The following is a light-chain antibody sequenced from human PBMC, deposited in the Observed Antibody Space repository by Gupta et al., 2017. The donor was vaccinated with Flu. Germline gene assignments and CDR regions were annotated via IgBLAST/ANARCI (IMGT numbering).Light chain of an antibody. J-gene: IGLJ3*02. CDR2: EDY. V-gene: IGLV6-57*01. CDR3: QSFDASNPGV. Sequence: NFMLTQPHSVSGSPGKTVTISCTRSRGSIATNYVQWYQQRPGSSPPTVIYEDYKSPSGVPDRFAGSIDRSSNSAALTISGLETEDEADYYCQSFDASNPGVFGGGTKLAVL. CDR1: RGSIATNY.